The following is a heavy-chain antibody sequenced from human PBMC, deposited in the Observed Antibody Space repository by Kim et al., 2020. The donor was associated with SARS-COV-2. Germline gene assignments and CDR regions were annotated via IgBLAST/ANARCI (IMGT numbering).Heavy chain of an antibody. V-gene: IGHV3-30-3*01. J-gene: IGHJ4*02. CDR2: ISYDGSNK. Sequence: GGSLRLSCAASGFTFSSYAMHWVRQAPGKGLEWVAVISYDGSNKYYADSVKGRFTISRDNSKNTLYLQMNSLRAEDTAVYYCARDPRSWVCYYFDYWGQGTLVTVSS. D-gene: IGHD6-13*01. CDR1: GFTFSSYA. CDR3: ARDPRSWVCYYFDY.